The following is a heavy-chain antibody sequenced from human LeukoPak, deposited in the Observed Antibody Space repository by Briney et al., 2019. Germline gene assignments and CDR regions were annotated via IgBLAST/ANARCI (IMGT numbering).Heavy chain of an antibody. CDR2: MNPNSGNT. V-gene: IGHV1-8*01. CDR1: GYTFTSYD. CDR3: ARGSYYYDSSGTDFDY. D-gene: IGHD3-22*01. Sequence: ASVKVSCKASGYTFTSYDINWVRQATGQGLEWMGWMNPNSGNTGYAQKFQGRVTMTRSTSISTAYMELSSLRSEDTAVYYCARGSYYYDSSGTDFDYWGQGTLVTVSS. J-gene: IGHJ4*02.